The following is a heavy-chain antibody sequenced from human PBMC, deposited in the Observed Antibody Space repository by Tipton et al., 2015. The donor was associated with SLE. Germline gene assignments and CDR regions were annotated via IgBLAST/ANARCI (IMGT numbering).Heavy chain of an antibody. CDR3: AGPAHQDCCDSTSCYSGDYFDS. J-gene: IGHJ4*02. Sequence: SLRLSCAASGITLRTYAMHWVRQVPGKGLEYVSGISSNGGSTDYAKSVKGRFTISRDNSKNTLYLQMGSLRSEDMGVYYCAGPAHQDCCDSTSCYSGDYFDSWGQGTLVTVSS. CDR1: GITLRTYA. D-gene: IGHD2-2*01. CDR2: ISSNGGST. V-gene: IGHV3-64*01.